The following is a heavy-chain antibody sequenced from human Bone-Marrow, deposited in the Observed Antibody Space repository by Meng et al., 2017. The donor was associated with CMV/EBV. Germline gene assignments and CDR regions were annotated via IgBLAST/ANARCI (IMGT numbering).Heavy chain of an antibody. V-gene: IGHV4-34*01. D-gene: IGHD6-6*01. CDR2: INHSGST. CDR3: ARTAARRIYYYYYGMDV. Sequence: SETLSLTCAVYGGSFSGYYWSWIRQPPGKGLEWIGEINHSGSTNYNPSLKSRVTISVDTSKNQFSLKLSSVTAADTAVYYCARTAARRIYYYYYGMDVWGHGTTVTVSS. CDR1: GGSFSGYY. J-gene: IGHJ6*02.